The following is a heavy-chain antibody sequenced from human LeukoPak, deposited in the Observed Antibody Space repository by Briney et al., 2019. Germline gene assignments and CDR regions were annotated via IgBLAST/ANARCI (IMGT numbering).Heavy chain of an antibody. Sequence: GGSLRLSCAPSVFTFSSYWMHWVRQAPGKGLVWVSRINSDGSSTSYADSVKGRFTISRDNAKNTRYLQMNSLRAEDTAVSYCASGSRRDGYNFVTDWGQGTLVTVSS. CDR2: INSDGSST. CDR1: VFTFSSYW. V-gene: IGHV3-74*01. J-gene: IGHJ4*02. D-gene: IGHD5-24*01. CDR3: ASGSRRDGYNFVTD.